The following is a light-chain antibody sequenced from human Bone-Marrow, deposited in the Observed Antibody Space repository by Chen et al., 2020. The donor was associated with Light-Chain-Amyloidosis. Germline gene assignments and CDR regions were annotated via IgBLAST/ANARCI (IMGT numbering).Light chain of an antibody. CDR1: ETIKSW. Sequence: DIQMTQFPSTLSASVGDRVIITSRASETIKSWLAWHQQRPGKAPKVLIYRSSTLESGVPSRFSGSASGTEFTLTISSLQPEDFATYYCQQYDSYPVTFGGGTKVEIK. CDR2: RSS. J-gene: IGKJ4*01. CDR3: QQYDSYPVT. V-gene: IGKV1-5*03.